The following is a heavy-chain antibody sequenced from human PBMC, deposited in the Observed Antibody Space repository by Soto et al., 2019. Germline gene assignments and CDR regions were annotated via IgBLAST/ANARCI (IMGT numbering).Heavy chain of an antibody. CDR1: GGSISAYY. CDR3: ARVGSGSYYDFNWFDP. Sequence: QVQLQESGPGLVKPPETLSLTCTFSGGSISAYYWSWIRQPPGKGLEWIGHIYYSGSTNYSPSLKSRASISIDTSKRQFSLNLRSVTAADTAVYYCARVGSGSYYDFNWFDPWGQGKVVTVSS. CDR2: IYYSGST. J-gene: IGHJ5*02. D-gene: IGHD1-26*01. V-gene: IGHV4-59*01.